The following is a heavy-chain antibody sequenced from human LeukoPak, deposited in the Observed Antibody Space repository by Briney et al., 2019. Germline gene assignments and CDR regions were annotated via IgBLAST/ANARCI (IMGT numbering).Heavy chain of an antibody. CDR3: ARPIRGRDNNWFDP. D-gene: IGHD5-24*01. J-gene: IGHJ5*02. V-gene: IGHV4-39*01. CDR1: GFTFSSNS. CDR2: IYHTGST. Sequence: GSLRLSCAASGFTFSSNSMNWIRQPPGKGLEWIANIYHTGSTYYNPSLKSRVTISVDTSANQFSLKLSSVTAADTAVYYCARPIRGRDNNWFDPWGQGTLVTVSS.